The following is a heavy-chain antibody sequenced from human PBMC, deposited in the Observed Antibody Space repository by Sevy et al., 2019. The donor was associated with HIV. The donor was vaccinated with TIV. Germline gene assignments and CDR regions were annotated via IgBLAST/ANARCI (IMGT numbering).Heavy chain of an antibody. CDR3: ARGARRISWPTRGSDWFDP. V-gene: IGHV1-3*01. Sequence: ASVKVSCKASGYTFTSYAMHWVRQAPGQRLEWMGWINAGNGNTKYSQKFQGTVTITRDTSASTAYMELSSLRSEDTAVYYCARGARRISWPTRGSDWFDPWGQGTLVTVSS. CDR2: INAGNGNT. CDR1: GYTFTSYA. D-gene: IGHD6-13*01. J-gene: IGHJ5*02.